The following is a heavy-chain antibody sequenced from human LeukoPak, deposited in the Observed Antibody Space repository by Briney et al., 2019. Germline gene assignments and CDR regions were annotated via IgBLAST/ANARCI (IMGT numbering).Heavy chain of an antibody. V-gene: IGHV3-53*01. D-gene: IGHD6-19*01. CDR2: IYSGGST. CDR1: GFTVSNNY. J-gene: IGHJ4*02. Sequence: GGSLRLSCAASGFTVSNNYMSWVRQAPGKGLEWVSVIYSGGSTYYADSVKGRFTISRDNSKNTLSLQMNTLRAGDTAVYYCARGYRYSSGWYFFDYWGQGTLVTVSS. CDR3: ARGYRYSSGWYFFDY.